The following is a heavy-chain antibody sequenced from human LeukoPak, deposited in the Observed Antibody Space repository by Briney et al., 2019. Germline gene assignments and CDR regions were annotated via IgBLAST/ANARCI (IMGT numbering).Heavy chain of an antibody. V-gene: IGHV4-34*01. D-gene: IGHD5-18*01. Sequence: SETLSLTCAVYGGSFSGYYWSWIRQPPGKGLEWIGEINHSGSTNYNPSLKSRVTMSVDTSKNQFSLKLSSVTAADTAVYYCARDRGKYTAMVLWGQGTLVTVSS. CDR2: INHSGST. J-gene: IGHJ4*02. CDR1: GGSFSGYY. CDR3: ARDRGKYTAMVL.